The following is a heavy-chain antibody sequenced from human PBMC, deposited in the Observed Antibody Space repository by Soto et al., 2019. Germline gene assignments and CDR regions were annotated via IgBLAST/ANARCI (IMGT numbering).Heavy chain of an antibody. Sequence: EVQVVESGGGLVQPGGSLRLSCAASGFTFSDHYMDCVRQAPGKGLEWVVRIKNSANSYTTEYAASVKGRITISRDDSNNSLYLQIHSLKTEDTAVYYCAKVRSGAPTRYFDYWGQGTLVTVSS. CDR2: IKNSANSYTT. D-gene: IGHD1-26*01. CDR3: AKVRSGAPTRYFDY. CDR1: GFTFSDHY. V-gene: IGHV3-72*01. J-gene: IGHJ4*02.